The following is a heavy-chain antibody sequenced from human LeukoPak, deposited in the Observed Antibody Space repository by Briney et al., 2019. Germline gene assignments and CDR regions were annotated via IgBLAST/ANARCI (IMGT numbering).Heavy chain of an antibody. D-gene: IGHD6-13*01. CDR3: AKVGGVIAAAGNFDY. V-gene: IGHV3-23*01. CDR1: GFTFSSYA. CDR2: ISGRGGST. J-gene: IGHJ4*02. Sequence: GGSLRLSCAASGFTFSSYAMRWVRQAPGKGLEWVSAISGRGGSTYYADSVKGRLTISRDNSKNTLYLQMNSLRAEDTAVYYCAKVGGVIAAAGNFDYWGQGTLVTVSS.